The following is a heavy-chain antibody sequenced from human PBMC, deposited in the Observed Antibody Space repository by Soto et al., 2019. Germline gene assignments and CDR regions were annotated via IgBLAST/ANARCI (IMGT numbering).Heavy chain of an antibody. CDR2: MNPNSGNT. CDR1: GYTFTSYD. J-gene: IGHJ6*02. D-gene: IGHD6-13*01. V-gene: IGHV1-8*01. Sequence: ASVKVSCKASGYTFTSYDINWVRQATGQGLEWMRWMNPNSGNTGYAQKFQGRVTMTRNTSISTAYMELSSLRSEDTAVYYCARAGDSSSWYDYYGMDVWGQGTTVTVSS. CDR3: ARAGDSSSWYDYYGMDV.